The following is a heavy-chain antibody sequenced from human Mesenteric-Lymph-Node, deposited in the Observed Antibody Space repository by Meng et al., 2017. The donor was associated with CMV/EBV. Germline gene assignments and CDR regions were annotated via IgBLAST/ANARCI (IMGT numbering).Heavy chain of an antibody. CDR3: ARVRDFWSGYECFQH. CDR2: INSDGSST. D-gene: IGHD3-3*01. V-gene: IGHV3-74*01. CDR1: GFTFSSYW. J-gene: IGHJ1*01. Sequence: GGSLRLSCAASGFTFSSYWMHWVRQAPGKGLVWVSHINSDGSSTSYADSVKGRFSISRDNAKNTLYLQMNSLRAEDTAVYYCARVRDFWSGYECFQHWGQGTLVTVSS.